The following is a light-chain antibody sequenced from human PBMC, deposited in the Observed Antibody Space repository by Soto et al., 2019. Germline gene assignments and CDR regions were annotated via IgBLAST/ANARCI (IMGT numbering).Light chain of an antibody. CDR2: DVS. V-gene: IGKV1-5*01. CDR1: QNTRDW. CDR3: QNYENYRWT. J-gene: IGKJ1*01. Sequence: DTPLTQSPPSVSASVRAQFFRXRGASQNTRDWVAWYQQKPGQAPKLLIYDVSKLFTGVPSRFSGSGSGRDFTLTITGLQPDDFATYFCQNYENYRWTFGQGTKVDIK.